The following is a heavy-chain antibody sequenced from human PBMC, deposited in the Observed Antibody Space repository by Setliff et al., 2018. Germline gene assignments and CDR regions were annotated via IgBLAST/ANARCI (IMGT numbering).Heavy chain of an antibody. CDR1: GYSISSGYY. Sequence: SETLSLTCAVSGYSISSGYYWGWIRQPPGKGLEWIGSIYHSGSTYYNPSLKSRVTISVDTSKNQFSLKLNYVTAADTAVYYCARALGYCSRTSCYADAFDIWGQGTMVTV. J-gene: IGHJ3*02. V-gene: IGHV4-38-2*01. CDR3: ARALGYCSRTSCYADAFDI. D-gene: IGHD2-2*01. CDR2: IYHSGST.